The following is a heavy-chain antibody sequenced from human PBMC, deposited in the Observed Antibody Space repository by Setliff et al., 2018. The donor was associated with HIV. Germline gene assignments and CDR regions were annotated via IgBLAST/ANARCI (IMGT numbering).Heavy chain of an antibody. D-gene: IGHD7-27*01. V-gene: IGHV4-39*06. CDR1: GDSISSSSYY. CDR2: IYYSGST. Sequence: SETLSLTCTVSGDSISSSSYYWGWIRQPPGKGLEWIGSIYYSGSTFYNPSLKSRVTISIDTSKNQFPLKLSFVTAADTAVYYCARGAGDRGDAFDVWGQGTMVTVSS. J-gene: IGHJ3*01. CDR3: ARGAGDRGDAFDV.